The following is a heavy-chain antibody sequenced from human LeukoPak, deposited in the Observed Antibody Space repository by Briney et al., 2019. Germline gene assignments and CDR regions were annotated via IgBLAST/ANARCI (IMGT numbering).Heavy chain of an antibody. J-gene: IGHJ4*02. Sequence: GESLKTSCKGSGYSFTSYWISWVRQMPGKGLEWMGRIDPSDSYTNYSPSFQGHVTISADKSISTAYLQWSSLKASDTAMYYCARHLTGYGDYNYFDYWGQGTLVTVSS. CDR1: GYSFTSYW. CDR3: ARHLTGYGDYNYFDY. V-gene: IGHV5-10-1*01. CDR2: IDPSDSYT. D-gene: IGHD4-17*01.